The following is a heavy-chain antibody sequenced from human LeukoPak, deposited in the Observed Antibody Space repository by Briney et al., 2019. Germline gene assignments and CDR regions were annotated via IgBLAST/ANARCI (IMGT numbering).Heavy chain of an antibody. CDR1: GGSLTSYY. V-gene: IGHV4-59*08. CDR2: VFYTGSA. CDR3: ARLAPVAHSGDYLGYFDY. J-gene: IGHJ4*02. D-gene: IGHD4-17*01. Sequence: SETLFLTCIVSGGSLTSYYWTWVRQPPGKGLEWFGYVFYTGSANYNPSLKSRVTILVDTSKNQFSLNLNSVTAADTAVYYCARLAPVAHSGDYLGYFDYWGQGTLVTVSS.